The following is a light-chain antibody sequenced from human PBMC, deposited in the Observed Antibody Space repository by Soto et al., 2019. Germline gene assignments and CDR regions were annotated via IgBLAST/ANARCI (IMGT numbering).Light chain of an antibody. J-gene: IGLJ1*01. CDR2: EGS. Sequence: QSALTQPASVSGSPGQSITISCTGTSSDVGSYNLVSWYQQHPGKAPKLMIYEGSKRPSGVSNRFSGSKSGNTVSLTISGLQAEDEADYYCCSYAGSSPYVFGTGTKLTVL. V-gene: IGLV2-23*01. CDR1: SSDVGSYNL. CDR3: CSYAGSSPYV.